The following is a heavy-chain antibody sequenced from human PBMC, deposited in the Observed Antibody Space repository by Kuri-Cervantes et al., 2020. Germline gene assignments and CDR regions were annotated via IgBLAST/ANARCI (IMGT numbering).Heavy chain of an antibody. Sequence: ASVKVSCKASGYTFTSYAMHWVRQAPGQRLEWMGWINAGNGNTKYSQKFQGRVTITRDTSASTAYMELSSLGSEDTAVYYCARGEKFSGYSSSWYGLWGQGTLVTVSS. CDR2: INAGNGNT. CDR3: ARGEKFSGYSSSWYGL. D-gene: IGHD6-13*01. V-gene: IGHV1-3*01. CDR1: GYTFTSYA. J-gene: IGHJ4*02.